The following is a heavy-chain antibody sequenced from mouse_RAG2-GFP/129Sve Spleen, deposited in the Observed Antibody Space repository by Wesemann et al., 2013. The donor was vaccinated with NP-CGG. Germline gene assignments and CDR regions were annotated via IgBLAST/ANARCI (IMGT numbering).Heavy chain of an antibody. D-gene: IGHD4-1*01. CDR2: INPDSSTI. V-gene: IGHV4-1*02. Sequence: EVKLLESGGGLVQPGGSLKLSCAASGFDFSRYWMSWVRQAPGKGLEWIGEINPDSSTINYTPSLKDKFIISRDNAKNTLYLQMSKVRSEDTALYYCARRGLTGFDYWGPRGTTLTVSS. J-gene: IGHJ2*01. CDR1: GFDFSRYW. CDR3: ARRGLTGFDY.